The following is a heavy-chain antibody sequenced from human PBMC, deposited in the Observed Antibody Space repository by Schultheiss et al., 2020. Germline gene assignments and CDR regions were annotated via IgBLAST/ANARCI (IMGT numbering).Heavy chain of an antibody. V-gene: IGHV3-33*01. CDR2: IWYDGSNK. J-gene: IGHJ6*02. CDR3: ARTAPYSSGWYGMDV. CDR1: GFTFSSYG. D-gene: IGHD6-19*01. Sequence: GGSLRLSCAASGFTFSSYGMHWVRQAPGKGLEWVAVIWYDGSNKYYADSVKGRFTISRDNSKNTLYLQMNSLRAEDTAVYYCARTAPYSSGWYGMDVWGQGTTVNGYS.